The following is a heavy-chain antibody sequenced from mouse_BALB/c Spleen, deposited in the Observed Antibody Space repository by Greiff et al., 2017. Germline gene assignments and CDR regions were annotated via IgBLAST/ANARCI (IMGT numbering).Heavy chain of an antibody. CDR1: GYTFTNYW. Sequence: QVQLQQSGAELVRPGTSVKISCKASGYTFTNYWLGWVKQRPGHGLEWIGDIYPGGGYTNYNEKFKGKATLTADTSSSTAYMQLSSLTSEDSAVYFCARKGEGHWYCDVWGAGTTVTVSS. CDR2: IYPGGGYT. CDR3: ARKGEGHWYCDV. J-gene: IGHJ1*01. V-gene: IGHV1-63*02.